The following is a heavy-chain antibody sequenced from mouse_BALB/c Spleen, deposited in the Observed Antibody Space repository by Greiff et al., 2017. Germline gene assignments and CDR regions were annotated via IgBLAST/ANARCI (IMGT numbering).Heavy chain of an antibody. V-gene: IGHV5-6-5*01. Sequence: EVKVVESGGGLVKPGGSLKLSCAASGFTFSSYAMSWVRQTPEKRLEWVAFISSGGSTYYPDSVKGRFTISRDNARNILYLQMSSLRSYDTAMYYCARGITTVFDYWGQGTTLTVSS. CDR2: ISSGGST. J-gene: IGHJ2*01. CDR3: ARGITTVFDY. CDR1: GFTFSSYA. D-gene: IGHD1-1*01.